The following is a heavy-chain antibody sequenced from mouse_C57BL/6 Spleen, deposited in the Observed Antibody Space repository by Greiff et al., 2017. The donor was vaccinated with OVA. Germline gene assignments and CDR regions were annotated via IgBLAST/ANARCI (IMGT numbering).Heavy chain of an antibody. CDR3: ARGFSWFAY. V-gene: IGHV1-19*01. Sequence: VQLKQSGPVLVKPGASVKMSCKASGYTFTDYYMNWVKQSHGKSLEWIGVINPYNGGTSYNQKFKGKATLTVDKSSSTAYMELNSLTSEDSAVYYCARGFSWFAYWGQGTLVTVSA. CDR2: INPYNGGT. J-gene: IGHJ3*01. CDR1: GYTFTDYY.